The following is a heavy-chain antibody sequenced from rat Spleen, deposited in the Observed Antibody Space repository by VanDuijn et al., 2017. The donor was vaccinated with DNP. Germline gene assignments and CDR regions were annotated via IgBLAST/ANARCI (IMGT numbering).Heavy chain of an antibody. CDR2: ISYVGGTT. CDR3: TTDFERGY. V-gene: IGHV5-20*01. CDR1: GFTFSDYY. Sequence: EVQLVESGGGLVQPGRSLKLSCAASGFTFSDYYMAWVRQAPTKGLEWVAYISYVGGTTYYGDSVRGRFTISRDNAKSTLYLQMDSLRSEDTATYYCTTDFERGYWGQGVMVTVSS. D-gene: IGHD1-11*01. J-gene: IGHJ2*01.